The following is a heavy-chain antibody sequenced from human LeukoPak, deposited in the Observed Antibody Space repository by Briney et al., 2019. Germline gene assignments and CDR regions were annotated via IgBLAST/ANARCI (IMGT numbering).Heavy chain of an antibody. D-gene: IGHD3-9*01. CDR1: GFTFSSYW. V-gene: IGHV3-7*01. Sequence: GGSLRLSCAASGFTFSSYWMNWVRQAPGKGLEWVANIKQDGSEKYYVDSVKGRFTISRDNAKSSLFLQMNSLRAEDTAVYYCARLSHYDILTGYHIRANWFDPWGQGTLVTVSS. J-gene: IGHJ5*02. CDR3: ARLSHYDILTGYHIRANWFDP. CDR2: IKQDGSEK.